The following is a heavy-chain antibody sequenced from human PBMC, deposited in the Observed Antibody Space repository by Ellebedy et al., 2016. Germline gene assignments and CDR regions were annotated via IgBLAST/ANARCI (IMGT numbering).Heavy chain of an antibody. Sequence: ASVKVSXKASGYTFTGYYMHWVRQAPGQGLEWMGWINPNSGGTNYAQKFQGRVTMTRDTSISTAYMELSRLRSDDTAVYYCARGGIVGATDFDYWGQGTLVTVSS. J-gene: IGHJ4*02. CDR1: GYTFTGYY. CDR2: INPNSGGT. CDR3: ARGGIVGATDFDY. V-gene: IGHV1-2*02. D-gene: IGHD1-26*01.